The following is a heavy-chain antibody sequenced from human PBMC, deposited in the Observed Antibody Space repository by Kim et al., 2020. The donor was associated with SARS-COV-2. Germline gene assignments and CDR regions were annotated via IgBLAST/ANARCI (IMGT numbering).Heavy chain of an antibody. D-gene: IGHD3-10*01. Sequence: ASVKVSCKASGYTFTGYYMHWVRQAPGQGLEWMGWINPNSGGTNYAQKFQGRVTMTRDTSISTAYMELSRLRSDDTAVYYCARDNGSGSYWYFDYWGQGTLVTVSS. J-gene: IGHJ4*02. CDR2: INPNSGGT. V-gene: IGHV1-2*02. CDR1: GYTFTGYY. CDR3: ARDNGSGSYWYFDY.